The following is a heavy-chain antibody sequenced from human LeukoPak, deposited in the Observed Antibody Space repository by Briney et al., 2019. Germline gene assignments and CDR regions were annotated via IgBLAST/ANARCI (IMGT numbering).Heavy chain of an antibody. CDR1: GFTFSSYS. D-gene: IGHD3-16*02. V-gene: IGHV3-21*01. CDR2: ISSSSSYI. J-gene: IGHJ4*02. Sequence: GGSLRLSCAAPGFTFSSYSMNWVRQAPGKGLGWVSSISSSSSYIYYADSVKGRFTISRDNAKNSLYLQMNSLRAEDTAVYYCARDLGGYVWGSYRYPFDYWGQGTLVTVSS. CDR3: ARDLGGYVWGSYRYPFDY.